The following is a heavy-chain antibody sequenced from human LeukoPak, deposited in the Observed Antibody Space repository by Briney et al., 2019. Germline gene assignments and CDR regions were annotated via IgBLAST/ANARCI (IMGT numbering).Heavy chain of an antibody. Sequence: ASVKVSCKASGYTFTGYYMHWVRQAPGQGLEWMGWINPNSGGTNYAQKFQGRVTMTRDTSISTAYMELSRLRSDDTAVYYCAREGSMVRGTYYYYMDVWGKGTTVTISS. J-gene: IGHJ6*03. V-gene: IGHV1-2*02. CDR2: INPNSGGT. D-gene: IGHD3-10*01. CDR1: GYTFTGYY. CDR3: AREGSMVRGTYYYYMDV.